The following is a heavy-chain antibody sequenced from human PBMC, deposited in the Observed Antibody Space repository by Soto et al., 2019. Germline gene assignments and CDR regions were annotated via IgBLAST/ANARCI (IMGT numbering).Heavy chain of an antibody. CDR2: INPNSGGT. J-gene: IGHJ6*02. V-gene: IGHV1-2*02. CDR3: ASIVTTAGGMDV. CDR1: GYTFTGYY. Sequence: GASVKVSCQASGYTFTGYYMHWVRQAPGQGLEWMGWINPNSGGTNYAQKFQSRVTMTRDTSISTAYMELSRLRSDDTAVYYCASIVTTAGGMDVWGQGTTVTVSS. D-gene: IGHD4-4*01.